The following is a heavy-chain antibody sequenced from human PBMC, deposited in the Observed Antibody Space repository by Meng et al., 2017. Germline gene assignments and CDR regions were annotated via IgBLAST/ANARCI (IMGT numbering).Heavy chain of an antibody. CDR3: ARLWGVNLHTHNYYGMDV. D-gene: IGHD1-14*01. CDR1: EYNFTADW. CDR2: IYPGDSDT. Sequence: GGSLRLSCKGSEYNFTADWIGWVRQMPGKGLEWMGIIYPGDSDTRYSPSFQGQVTISADKSISTAYLQWSSLKASDTAMYYCARLWGVNLHTHNYYGMDVWGQGTTVTVSS. J-gene: IGHJ6*02. V-gene: IGHV5-51*01.